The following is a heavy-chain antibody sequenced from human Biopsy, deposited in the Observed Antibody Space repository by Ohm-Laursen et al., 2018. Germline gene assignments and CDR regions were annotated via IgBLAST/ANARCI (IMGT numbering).Heavy chain of an antibody. V-gene: IGHV3-9*01. CDR2: ISWNSGNI. CDR1: GFNFDDYA. CDR3: AKDLASGSGYYWYFDF. J-gene: IGHJ2*01. Sequence: LRLSCSASGFNFDDYALHWVRQAPGQGLEWVSGISWNSGNIGYADSVKGRFTISRDNAKNSVYLQMNSLRAEDTAFYYCAKDLASGSGYYWYFDFWGRGTLVTVSS. D-gene: IGHD3-22*01.